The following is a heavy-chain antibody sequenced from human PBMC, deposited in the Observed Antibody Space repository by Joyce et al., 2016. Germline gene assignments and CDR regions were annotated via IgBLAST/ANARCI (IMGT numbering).Heavy chain of an antibody. V-gene: IGHV4-34*01. J-gene: IGHJ4*02. Sequence: QVQVQQWGAGLLKSSETLSLTCAVYGESFSAYFWSWIRQPPGKGLEWIGEINHSGSTNDNPSLKSRVTVSVDTSKNQLSLKLRSVTAADTAVYYCAKLGMTTGDDYWGQGTLVTVSS. CDR2: INHSGST. CDR3: AKLGMTTGDDY. D-gene: IGHD4-11*01. CDR1: GESFSAYF.